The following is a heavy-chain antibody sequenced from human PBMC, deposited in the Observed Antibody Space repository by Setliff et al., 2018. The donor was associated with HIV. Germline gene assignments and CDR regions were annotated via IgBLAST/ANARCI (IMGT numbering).Heavy chain of an antibody. CDR3: ARVLLRTNAVYGVVSNQFDP. CDR1: GFSFEGHA. Sequence: PGGSLRLSCSASGFSFEGHAMHWVRQAPGKGLEWVASISPDGNRNHCVGSVKGRFTASRDNAKSSLYLQMNSLRAEDTAMYYCARVLLRTNAVYGVVSNQFDPWGQGTLVTVSS. CDR2: ISPDGNRN. V-gene: IGHV3-7*03. J-gene: IGHJ5*02. D-gene: IGHD2-8*01.